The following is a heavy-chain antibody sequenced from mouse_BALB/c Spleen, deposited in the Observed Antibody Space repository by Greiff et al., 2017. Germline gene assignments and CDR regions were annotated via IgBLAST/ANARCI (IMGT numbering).Heavy chain of an antibody. J-gene: IGHJ3*01. Sequence: QVQLQQSGAELVRPGSSVKISCKASGYAFSSYWMNWVKQRPGQGLEWIGQIYPGDGDTNYNGKFKGKATLTADKSSSTAYMQLSSLTSGDSAVYFCERDCDDQFAYWGQGTLVTVSA. CDR1: GYAFSSYW. D-gene: IGHD2-12*01. CDR3: ERDCDDQFAY. V-gene: IGHV1-80*01. CDR2: IYPGDGDT.